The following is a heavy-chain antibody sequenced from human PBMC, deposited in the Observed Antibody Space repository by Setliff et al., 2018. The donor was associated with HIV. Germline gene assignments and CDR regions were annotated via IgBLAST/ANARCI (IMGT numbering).Heavy chain of an antibody. CDR1: GDSISSGGYY. CDR3: ASGRGAKGGYDYFGS. Sequence: SETLSLTCTVSGDSISSGGYYWSWIRQLPGKGLEWIGDIYYSGATYYNPSLKNRVTISLDTSKSQFSLKLTSVTAADTALYYCASGRGAKGGYDYFGSWGQGTLVTVSS. V-gene: IGHV4-31*03. D-gene: IGHD5-12*01. CDR2: IYYSGAT. J-gene: IGHJ4*02.